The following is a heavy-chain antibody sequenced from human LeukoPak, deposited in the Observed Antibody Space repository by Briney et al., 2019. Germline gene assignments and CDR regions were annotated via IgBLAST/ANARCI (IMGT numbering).Heavy chain of an antibody. J-gene: IGHJ4*02. Sequence: ASVKVSCKASGYTFTSYDINWVRQATGQGLEWMGWMNPNSGNTGYAQKFQGRVTMTRNASISTAYMELSSLRSEDTAVYYCARGGMVRGVIRSFDYWGQGTLVTVSS. CDR3: ARGGMVRGVIRSFDY. CDR1: GYTFTSYD. D-gene: IGHD3-10*01. V-gene: IGHV1-8*01. CDR2: MNPNSGNT.